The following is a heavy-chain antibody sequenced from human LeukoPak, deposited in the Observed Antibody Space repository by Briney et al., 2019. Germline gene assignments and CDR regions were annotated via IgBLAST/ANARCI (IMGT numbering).Heavy chain of an antibody. CDR3: ARGGTATYYFDY. V-gene: IGHV3-7*01. CDR2: IKLDGSEK. Sequence: GGSLRLSCAASGFTFSSYWMSWVRQAPGKGLEWEANIKLDGSEKNYVDSVKGRFAISRDNAKNSVYLQMNSLRAEDTAVYYCARGGTATYYFDYWGQGTLVTVSS. D-gene: IGHD3-16*01. J-gene: IGHJ4*02. CDR1: GFTFSSYW.